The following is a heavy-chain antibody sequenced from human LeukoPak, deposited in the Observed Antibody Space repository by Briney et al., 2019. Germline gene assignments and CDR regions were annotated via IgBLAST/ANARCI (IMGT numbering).Heavy chain of an antibody. CDR3: ARSETYYYGSGSRWYFDY. CDR2: IIPIFGTA. J-gene: IGHJ4*02. D-gene: IGHD3-10*01. CDR1: GGTFSSHA. Sequence: AASVKVSCKASGGTFSSHAISWVRQAPGQGLEWMGGIIPIFGTANYAQKFQGRVTITADESTSTAYMELSSLRSEDTAVYYCARSETYYYGSGSRWYFDYWGQGTLVTVSS. V-gene: IGHV1-69*13.